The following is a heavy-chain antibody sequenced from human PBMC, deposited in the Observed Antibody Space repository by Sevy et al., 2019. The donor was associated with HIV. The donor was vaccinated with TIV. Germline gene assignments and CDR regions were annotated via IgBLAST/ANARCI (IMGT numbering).Heavy chain of an antibody. D-gene: IGHD6-13*01. Sequence: SETLSLTYTVSGGSFNNYYWSWIRQPPGKGLQWIGYIYYSGSTNYNPSLKSRVTMSLDTSKNQFSLKLSSVTAADTAIYYCARESIATVGDFDYWGQGTLVTVSS. J-gene: IGHJ4*02. CDR3: ARESIATVGDFDY. CDR1: GGSFNNYY. V-gene: IGHV4-59*01. CDR2: IYYSGST.